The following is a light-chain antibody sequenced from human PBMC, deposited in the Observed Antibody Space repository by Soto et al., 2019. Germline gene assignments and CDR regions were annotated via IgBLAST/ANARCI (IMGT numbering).Light chain of an antibody. CDR3: SSYTTNSAHV. Sequence: QSALTQPASVSASPGQSISISCTGTSNDIGAFDYVSWYQQHPGKAPKVIIFEVFNRPSGVSTRFSGSKSGSTASLTISGLQAEDEADYFCSSYTTNSAHVFGGGTKVTVL. CDR2: EVF. J-gene: IGLJ2*01. CDR1: SNDIGAFDY. V-gene: IGLV2-14*01.